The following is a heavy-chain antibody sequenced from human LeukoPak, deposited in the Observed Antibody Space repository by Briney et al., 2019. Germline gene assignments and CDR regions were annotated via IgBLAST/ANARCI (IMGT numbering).Heavy chain of an antibody. J-gene: IGHJ4*02. D-gene: IGHD6-19*01. CDR2: INPNTGAT. Sequence: ASVKVSCMASGYTLTGYYLHWVRQAPGQGLEWIGWINPNTGATHSAQKFQGRITMTRDTSISTAYMDLSRLRSDDTAVYYCARDRVGSGWPRPYYFEVWGQGTLVTVSS. CDR1: GYTLTGYY. V-gene: IGHV1-2*02. CDR3: ARDRVGSGWPRPYYFEV.